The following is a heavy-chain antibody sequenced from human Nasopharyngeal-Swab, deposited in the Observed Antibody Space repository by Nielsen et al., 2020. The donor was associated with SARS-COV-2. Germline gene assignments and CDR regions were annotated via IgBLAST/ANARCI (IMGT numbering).Heavy chain of an antibody. V-gene: IGHV3-15*01. J-gene: IGHJ3*02. D-gene: IGHD3-22*01. Sequence: GGSLRLSCAASGFTFSNAWMSWVRQAPGRGLEWVGRIKKKTDGGTTDYAAPVKGRFTISRDDSKNMLYLQMSSLKTEDTGVYYCTTATYYYDNSGYANDASDIWGQGTMVTVSS. CDR2: IKKKTDGGTT. CDR1: GFTFSNAW. CDR3: TTATYYYDNSGYANDASDI.